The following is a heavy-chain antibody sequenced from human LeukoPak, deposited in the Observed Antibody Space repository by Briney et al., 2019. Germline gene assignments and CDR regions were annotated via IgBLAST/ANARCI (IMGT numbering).Heavy chain of an antibody. CDR3: ARVTYYSPLVDY. Sequence: SETLSLTCTVSGGSISSYYWSWIGQPAGKGLEWIGRIYTSGSTNYNPSLKSRVTISVDTSKNQFSLKLSSVTAADTAVYYCARVTYYSPLVDYWGQGTLVTVSS. CDR2: IYTSGST. D-gene: IGHD3-10*01. V-gene: IGHV4-4*07. J-gene: IGHJ4*02. CDR1: GGSISSYY.